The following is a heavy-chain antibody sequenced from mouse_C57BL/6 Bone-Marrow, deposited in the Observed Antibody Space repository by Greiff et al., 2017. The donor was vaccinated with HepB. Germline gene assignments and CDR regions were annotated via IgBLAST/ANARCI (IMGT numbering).Heavy chain of an antibody. CDR2: IDPSDSYT. J-gene: IGHJ2*01. Sequence: QVQLQQSGAELVRPGTSVKLSCKASGYTFTSYWMHWVKQRPGQGLEWIGVIDPSDSYTNYNQKFKGKATLTVDTSSSTAYMQLSSLTSEDSAVYYCARSGSSLHFGYWGQGTTLTVSS. CDR3: ARSGSSLHFGY. V-gene: IGHV1-59*01. CDR1: GYTFTSYW. D-gene: IGHD6-1*01.